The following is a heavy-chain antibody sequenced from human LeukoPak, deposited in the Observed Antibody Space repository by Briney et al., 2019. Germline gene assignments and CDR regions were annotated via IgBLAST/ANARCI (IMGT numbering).Heavy chain of an antibody. CDR1: GFTFSSYA. D-gene: IGHD6-19*01. J-gene: IGHJ4*02. CDR3: ARSRGWPVGRPDY. Sequence: GGSLRLSCAASGFTFSSYAMHWVRQAPGKGLEWVAVISYDGSNKYYADSVKGRFTISRDNSKNTLYLQMNSLRAEDTAVYYCARSRGWPVGRPDYWGQGTLVTVSS. V-gene: IGHV3-30-3*01. CDR2: ISYDGSNK.